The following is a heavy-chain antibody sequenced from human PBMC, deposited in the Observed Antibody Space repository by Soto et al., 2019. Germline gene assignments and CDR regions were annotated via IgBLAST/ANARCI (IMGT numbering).Heavy chain of an antibody. CDR1: GYGFTTYG. D-gene: IGHD1-1*01. V-gene: IGHV1-18*01. J-gene: IGHJ4*02. Sequence: QVHLVQSGAEVKKPGASVKVSCKGSGYGFTTYGITWVRQAPGQGLEWMAWISAHNGNTNYARKLQGRVTVNRDTSTSTAYMELRSLRSDDTAVYYCARGRYGDYWGQGALVTVSS. CDR3: ARGRYGDY. CDR2: ISAHNGNT.